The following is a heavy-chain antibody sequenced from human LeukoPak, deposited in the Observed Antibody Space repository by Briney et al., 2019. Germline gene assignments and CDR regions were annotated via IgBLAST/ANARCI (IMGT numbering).Heavy chain of an antibody. CDR3: ARETAYYYDSTPHGAFDI. J-gene: IGHJ3*02. Sequence: ASVKVSCKASGYTFTGYFMHWVRQAPAQGLEWMGWINPNSGGTNYAQKFQGRVTMTRDTSISTAYMELSRLRSDDTAVYYCARETAYYYDSTPHGAFDIWGQGTMVTVSS. V-gene: IGHV1-2*02. D-gene: IGHD3-22*01. CDR1: GYTFTGYF. CDR2: INPNSGGT.